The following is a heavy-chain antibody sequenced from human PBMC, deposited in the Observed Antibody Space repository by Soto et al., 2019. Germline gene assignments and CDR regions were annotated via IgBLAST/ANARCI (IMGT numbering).Heavy chain of an antibody. D-gene: IGHD2-2*01. CDR1: GGSINNGDYY. CDR2: MYYSGNT. CDR3: AREGIGYCKRTSCHGVDV. Sequence: QVQLQESGPGLVKPSQTLSLTCTVSGGSINNGDYYWSWIRQPPGKGLEWIGYMYYSGNTYYNPSLKSRGTTSIDTSKNQFSLKLRSVTVADTAVYFCAREGIGYCKRTSCHGVDVWGQGTTVIVSS. J-gene: IGHJ6*02. V-gene: IGHV4-30-4*01.